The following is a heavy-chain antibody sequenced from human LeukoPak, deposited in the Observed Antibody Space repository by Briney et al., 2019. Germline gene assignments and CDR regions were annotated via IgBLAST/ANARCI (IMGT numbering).Heavy chain of an antibody. V-gene: IGHV1-69*01. CDR2: IIPIFGTA. Sequence: SVKVSCKASGGTFSSYAISWVRQAPGQGLEWMGGIIPIFGTANYAQKFQGRVTITADESTSTAYMELSSLRSEDTAVYYCARDRVYCGGDCYPEDDAFDIWGQGTMVTVSS. D-gene: IGHD2-21*02. CDR1: GGTFSSYA. CDR3: ARDRVYCGGDCYPEDDAFDI. J-gene: IGHJ3*02.